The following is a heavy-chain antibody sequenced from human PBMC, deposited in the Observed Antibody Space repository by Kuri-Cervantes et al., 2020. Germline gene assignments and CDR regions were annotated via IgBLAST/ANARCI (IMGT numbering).Heavy chain of an antibody. CDR1: GFTFSSYW. J-gene: IGHJ6*02. D-gene: IGHD4-17*01. Sequence: GGSLRLSCAASGFTFSSYWMHWVRQAPGKGLVWVSVIYSGGSTYYADSVKGRFTISRDNSKNTLYLQMNSLRAEDTAVYYCAREGGYGDYIRDYGMDVWGQGTTVTVSS. V-gene: IGHV3-66*01. CDR3: AREGGYGDYIRDYGMDV. CDR2: IYSGGST.